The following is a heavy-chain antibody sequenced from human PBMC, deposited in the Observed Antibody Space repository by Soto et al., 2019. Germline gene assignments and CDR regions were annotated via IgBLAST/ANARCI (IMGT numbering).Heavy chain of an antibody. CDR1: GYALTGLS. Sequence: SVKVSCTVSGYALTGLSMHWARQATGKGLEWMGGFDPEDGETIYAQKFQGRVTMTEDTSTDTAYMELSSLRSEDTAVYYCATGRVPAAMGFYYYYGMDVWGQGTTVTVSS. CDR2: FDPEDGET. J-gene: IGHJ6*02. V-gene: IGHV1-24*01. D-gene: IGHD2-2*01. CDR3: ATGRVPAAMGFYYYYGMDV.